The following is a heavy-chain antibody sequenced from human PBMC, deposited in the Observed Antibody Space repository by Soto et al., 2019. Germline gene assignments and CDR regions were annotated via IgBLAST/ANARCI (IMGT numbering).Heavy chain of an antibody. CDR2: IYYTGNT. D-gene: IGHD3-10*01. Sequence: QVQLQESGPGLVKPSETLSLTCTVTGGSISTYYWSWIRQPPGKGLEWIGHIYYTGNTNYNPSLKSRVTISVDTSTNRFSLRLRSVSAADTAVYYCARAQSCEFHNWFAPWGQGTLVTVSS. CDR3: ARAQSCEFHNWFAP. CDR1: GGSISTYY. V-gene: IGHV4-59*13. J-gene: IGHJ5*02.